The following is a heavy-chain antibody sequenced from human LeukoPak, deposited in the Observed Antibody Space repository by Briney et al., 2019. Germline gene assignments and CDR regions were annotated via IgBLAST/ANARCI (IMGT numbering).Heavy chain of an antibody. J-gene: IGHJ4*02. CDR2: ITGSGGRT. D-gene: IGHD2-2*01. Sequence: PGGSLRLSCAASGFTLSSYAMSWVRQAPGKGLEWVSTITGSGGRTYYADSVKGRFTISRDTSKNTLYLQVNSLRADDTAVYYCAKRGHCSSSSCYHYFDYWGQGTLVTVSS. CDR3: AKRGHCSSSSCYHYFDY. CDR1: GFTLSSYA. V-gene: IGHV3-23*01.